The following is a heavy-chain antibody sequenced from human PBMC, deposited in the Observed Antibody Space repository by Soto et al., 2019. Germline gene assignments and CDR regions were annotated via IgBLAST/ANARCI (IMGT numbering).Heavy chain of an antibody. CDR1: GGPTSTYY. CDR3: ARDLGDLNSEKYREGLGP. CDR2: IYYSGST. V-gene: IGHV4-59*01. J-gene: IGHJ5*02. Sequence: ETLSLTCTVSGGPTSTYYWSWIRQPPGKGLEWIGHIYYSGSTNYNPSLKSRVTISVDTSKSQFSLKLNSVTAADTAVYYCARDLGDLNSEKYREGLGPWGQGTLVTVSS. D-gene: IGHD1-26*01.